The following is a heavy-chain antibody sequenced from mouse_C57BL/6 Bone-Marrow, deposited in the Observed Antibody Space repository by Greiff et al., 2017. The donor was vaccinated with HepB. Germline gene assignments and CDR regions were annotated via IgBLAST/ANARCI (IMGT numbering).Heavy chain of an antibody. CDR1: GFTFSDAW. Sequence: EVKVEESGGGLVQPGGSMKLSCAASGFTFSDAWMDWVRQSPEKGLEWVAEIRNKANNHATYYADSVKGRFTISRDDSKSSVYLQMNSLRAEDTGMYYCTNYDYDRDYYAMDYWGQGTSVTVSS. J-gene: IGHJ4*01. CDR3: TNYDYDRDYYAMDY. D-gene: IGHD2-4*01. V-gene: IGHV6-6*01. CDR2: IRNKANNHAT.